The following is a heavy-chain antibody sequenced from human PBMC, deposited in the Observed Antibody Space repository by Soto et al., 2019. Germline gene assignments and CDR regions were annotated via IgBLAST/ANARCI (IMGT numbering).Heavy chain of an antibody. CDR2: IYYSGST. V-gene: IGHV4-59*01. CDR3: ARESYPLRAFDI. CDR1: GGSISSYY. Sequence: SETLSLTCTVSGGSISSYYWSWIRQPPGKGLEWIGYIYYSGSTNYNPSLKSRVTISVDTSKNQFSLKLSSVAAADTAVYYCARESYPLRAFDIWGQGTMVTVSS. J-gene: IGHJ3*02.